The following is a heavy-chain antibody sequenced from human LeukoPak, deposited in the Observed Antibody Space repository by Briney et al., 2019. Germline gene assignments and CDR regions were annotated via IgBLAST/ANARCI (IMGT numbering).Heavy chain of an antibody. CDR2: IRYDGVDK. J-gene: IGHJ4*02. V-gene: IGHV3-30*02. CDR3: AKDHRHTVSLFDY. CDR1: GFMFDTYG. D-gene: IGHD4-17*01. Sequence: GGSLRLSCEASGFMFDTYGMHWVRQAPGKGLEWVAFIRYDGVDKYYTDSVKGRFTISRDNSKNTVFLQLNSLRAEDAGVYYCAKDHRHTVSLFDYWGQGTLVTVSS.